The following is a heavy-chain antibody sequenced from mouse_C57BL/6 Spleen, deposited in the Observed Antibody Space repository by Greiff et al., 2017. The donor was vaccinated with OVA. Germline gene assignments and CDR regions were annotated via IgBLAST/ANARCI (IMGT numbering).Heavy chain of an antibody. D-gene: IGHD4-1*01. Sequence: DVKLQESGPGLVKPSQSLSLTCSVTGYSITSGYYWNWIRQFPGNKLEWMGDISYDGSNNYNPSLKNRISITRDTSKNQFFLKLNSVTTEDTATYYCAREANWDGSFFDYWGQGTTLTVSS. CDR1: GYSITSGYY. CDR3: AREANWDGSFFDY. V-gene: IGHV3-6*01. CDR2: ISYDGSN. J-gene: IGHJ2*01.